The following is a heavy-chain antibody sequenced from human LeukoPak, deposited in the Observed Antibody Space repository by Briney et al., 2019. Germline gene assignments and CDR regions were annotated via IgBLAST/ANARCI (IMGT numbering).Heavy chain of an antibody. CDR3: AKGAYSGYDYGWFDP. Sequence: GGSLRLSCAASGFTFSSYGMHWVRQAPGKGLEWVAVISYDGSNKYYADSVKGRFTISRDNSKNTLYLQMNSLRAEDTALYYCAKGAYSGYDYGWFDPWGQGTLVTVSS. CDR1: GFTFSSYG. D-gene: IGHD5-12*01. V-gene: IGHV3-30*18. J-gene: IGHJ5*02. CDR2: ISYDGSNK.